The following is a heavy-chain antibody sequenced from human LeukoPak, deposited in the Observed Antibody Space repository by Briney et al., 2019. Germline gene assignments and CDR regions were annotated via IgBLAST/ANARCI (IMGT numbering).Heavy chain of an antibody. V-gene: IGHV3-23*01. CDR1: GFTFSSYA. D-gene: IGHD3-3*01. CDR3: AKTSLSDASGHYYYMDV. Sequence: GGSLRLSCAASGFTFSSYAMSWVRQAPGKGLEWVSAISGSGGSTYYADSVKGRFTISRDNSQNTVSLQVNNLRTEDTALYYCAKTSLSDASGHYYYMDVWGKGTTVTVPS. J-gene: IGHJ6*03. CDR2: ISGSGGST.